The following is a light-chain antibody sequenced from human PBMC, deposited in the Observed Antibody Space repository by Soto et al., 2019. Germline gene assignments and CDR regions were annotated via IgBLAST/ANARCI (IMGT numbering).Light chain of an antibody. CDR1: QSVSSY. CDR2: DAS. J-gene: IGKJ2*01. Sequence: ELVFTQSPATLSLSPGERATLSCRASQSVSSYLAWYQQKPGQAPRLLIYDASNRATGIPARFSGSGAGTDVTLTISSLEPEDFAVYYCQQRSNWPPYTFGQGTKLEIK. V-gene: IGKV3-11*01. CDR3: QQRSNWPPYT.